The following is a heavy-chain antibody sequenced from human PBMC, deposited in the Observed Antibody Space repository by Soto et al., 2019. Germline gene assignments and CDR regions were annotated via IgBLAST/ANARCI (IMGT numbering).Heavy chain of an antibody. J-gene: IGHJ3*02. CDR2: SRNKANSYTT. CDR3: ARVVVYAFDI. D-gene: IGHD2-15*01. V-gene: IGHV3-72*01. CDR1: GFTFSDHY. Sequence: EVQLVESGGGLVQPGGSLRLSCAASGFTFSDHYMDWVRQAPGKGLEWVGRSRNKANSYTTEYAASVKGRFTISRDDSKDSLYLQMNSLTTEDTAVYYCARVVVYAFDIWGQGTMVTVSS.